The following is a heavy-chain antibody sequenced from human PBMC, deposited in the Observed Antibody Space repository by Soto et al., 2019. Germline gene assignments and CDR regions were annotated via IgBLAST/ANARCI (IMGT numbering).Heavy chain of an antibody. D-gene: IGHD2-15*01. V-gene: IGHV3-33*01. Sequence: QVQLVESGGGVVQPGRSLRLSCAASGFTFSTYGMHWVRQAPGKGLEWVAVIWYDGSNKYYADSVKGRFTISRDNSKNTLYLQMNSLRAEDKAVYYCVSEYCSGGTCYYYGMDVWGQGTTVTVSS. CDR1: GFTFSTYG. J-gene: IGHJ6*02. CDR3: VSEYCSGGTCYYYGMDV. CDR2: IWYDGSNK.